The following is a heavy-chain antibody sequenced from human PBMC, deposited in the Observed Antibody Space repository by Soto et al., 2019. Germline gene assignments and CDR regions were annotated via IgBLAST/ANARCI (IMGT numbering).Heavy chain of an antibody. J-gene: IGHJ4*02. CDR2: ISYDGSNK. CDR1: GFTFSSYG. D-gene: IGHD3-22*01. CDR3: ARAEDSSGSPFDY. Sequence: QVQLVESGGGVVQPGRSLRLSCAASGFTFSSYGMHWVRQAPGKGLEWGAVISYDGSNKYYADSVKGRFTISRDNSKNTLYLQMNSLRAEDTAVYYCARAEDSSGSPFDYWGQGTLVTVSS. V-gene: IGHV3-30*03.